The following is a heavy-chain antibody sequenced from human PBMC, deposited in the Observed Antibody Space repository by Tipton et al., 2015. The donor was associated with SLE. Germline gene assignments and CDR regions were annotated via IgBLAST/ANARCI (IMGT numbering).Heavy chain of an antibody. CDR3: ARVDFWSGFSMDV. CDR1: GFTFSDYY. D-gene: IGHD3-3*01. J-gene: IGHJ6*02. Sequence: LRLSCAASGFTFSDYYMSWIRQAPGKGLEWIGEINHSGSTNYNPSLKSRVTISVDTSKNQFSLKLSSVTAADTAVYYCARVDFWSGFSMDVWGQGTTVTVSS. V-gene: IGHV4-34*01. CDR2: INHSGST.